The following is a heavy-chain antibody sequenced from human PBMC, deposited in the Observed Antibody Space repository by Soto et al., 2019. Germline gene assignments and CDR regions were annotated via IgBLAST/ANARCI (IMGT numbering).Heavy chain of an antibody. D-gene: IGHD5-12*01. J-gene: IGHJ3*02. CDR2: ISWNSGSI. V-gene: IGHV3-9*01. CDR1: GFTFDDYA. Sequence: EVQLVESGGGLVQPGRSLRLSCAASGFTFDDYAMHWVRQAPGKGLEWVSGISWNSGSIGYADSVKCRFTISRDNAKNSLYLQMNSLRAEDTALYYCASQYSGYDYAFDIWGQGTMVTVSS. CDR3: ASQYSGYDYAFDI.